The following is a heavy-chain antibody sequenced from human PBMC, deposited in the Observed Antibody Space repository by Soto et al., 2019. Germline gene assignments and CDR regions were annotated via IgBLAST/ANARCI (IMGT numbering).Heavy chain of an antibody. Sequence: ASVKVSCKASGYTFTSYGIGWVRQAPGQGLEWMGWISAYNGNTNYAQKLQGRVTMTTDTSTSTAYMELRSLRSDDTAVYYCARSSPARYYDFWSGPDYWGQGTLVTVSS. V-gene: IGHV1-18*01. CDR1: GYTFTSYG. J-gene: IGHJ4*02. D-gene: IGHD3-3*01. CDR3: ARSSPARYYDFWSGPDY. CDR2: ISAYNGNT.